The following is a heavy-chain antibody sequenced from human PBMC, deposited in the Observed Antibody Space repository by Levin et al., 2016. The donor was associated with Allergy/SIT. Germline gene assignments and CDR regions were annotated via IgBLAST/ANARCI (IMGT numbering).Heavy chain of an antibody. CDR3: AKEWGATTY. J-gene: IGHJ4*02. CDR2: IKQDGSEK. Sequence: WIRQPPGKGLEWVANIKQDGSEKYYVDSVKGRFTISRDNAKNSLYLQMNSLRAEDTAVYYCAKEWGATTYWGQGTLVTVSS. V-gene: IGHV3-7*01. D-gene: IGHD1-26*01.